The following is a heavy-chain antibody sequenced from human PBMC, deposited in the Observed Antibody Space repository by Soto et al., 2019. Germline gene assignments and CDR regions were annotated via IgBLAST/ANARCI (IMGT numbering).Heavy chain of an antibody. V-gene: IGHV3-23*01. D-gene: IGHD3-16*01. J-gene: IGHJ4*02. Sequence: GGSLRLSCAASGFTFSSYAMSWVRQAPGKGLEWVSAISGSGDSTYYTDSVKGRFAISRDNSESTLYLQMNSLRAEDTAVYYCAKEKYTSVYLWKDFDYWGQGTLVTVS. CDR2: ISGSGDST. CDR1: GFTFSSYA. CDR3: AKEKYTSVYLWKDFDY.